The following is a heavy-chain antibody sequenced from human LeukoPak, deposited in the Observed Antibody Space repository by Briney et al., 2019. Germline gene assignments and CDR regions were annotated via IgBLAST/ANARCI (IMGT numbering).Heavy chain of an antibody. D-gene: IGHD3-22*01. CDR1: GFTFSSYG. CDR3: AKEALITMIVVEIDY. V-gene: IGHV3-30*02. CDR2: IGYDGSNK. J-gene: IGHJ4*02. Sequence: GGSLRLSCAASGFTFSSYGMHWVRQAPGKGLEWVAFIGYDGSNKYYADSMKGRFTISRDNSKNTLYLQMNSLRAEDTAVYYCAKEALITMIVVEIDYWGQGTLVTVSS.